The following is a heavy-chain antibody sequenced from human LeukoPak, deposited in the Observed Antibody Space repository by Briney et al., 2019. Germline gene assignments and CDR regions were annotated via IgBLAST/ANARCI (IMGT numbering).Heavy chain of an antibody. CDR1: GYTFTSYY. CDR3: ATMLHPPRGIAAAGTFGGFDP. V-gene: IGHV1-46*01. J-gene: IGHJ5*02. CDR2: INPSGGST. Sequence: GASVKVSCKASGYTFTSYYMHWVRQAPGQGLEWMGIINPSGGSTSYAQKFQGRVTVTRDTSTSTVYMELSSLRSEDTAVYYCATMLHPPRGIAAAGTFGGFDPWGQGTLVTVSS. D-gene: IGHD6-13*01.